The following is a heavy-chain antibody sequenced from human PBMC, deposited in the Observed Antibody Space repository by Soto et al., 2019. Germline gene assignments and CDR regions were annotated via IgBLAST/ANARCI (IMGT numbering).Heavy chain of an antibody. CDR2: ISGSGGST. CDR1: GFTFSSYA. Sequence: GGSLRLSCAASGFTFSSYAMSWVRQAPGKGLDWVSAISGSGGSTYYADSVKGRFTISRDNSKNTLYLQMNSLRAEDTAVYYCARDLSEQLVRTNYYYGMDVWGQGTTVTVSS. D-gene: IGHD6-6*01. V-gene: IGHV3-23*01. J-gene: IGHJ6*02. CDR3: ARDLSEQLVRTNYYYGMDV.